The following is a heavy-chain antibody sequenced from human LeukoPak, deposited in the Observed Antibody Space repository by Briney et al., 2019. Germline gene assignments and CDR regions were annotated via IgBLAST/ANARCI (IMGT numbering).Heavy chain of an antibody. CDR3: ARDYGDGDYYFDY. CDR1: GFTFSSYA. V-gene: IGHV3-30*04. J-gene: IGHJ4*02. Sequence: GGSLRLSCAASGFTFSSYAMHWVRQAPGKGLEXXAVISYDGSNKYYADSVKGRFTISRDNSKNTLYLRMNSLRAEDTAVYYCARDYGDGDYYFDYWGQGTLVTVSS. CDR2: ISYDGSNK. D-gene: IGHD4-17*01.